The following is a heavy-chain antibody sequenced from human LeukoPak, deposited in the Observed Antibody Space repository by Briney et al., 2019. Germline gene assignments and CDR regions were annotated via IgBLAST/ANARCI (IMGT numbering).Heavy chain of an antibody. CDR2: IYPGDSDT. CDR3: ATLYSSTWPIY. J-gene: IGHJ4*01. D-gene: IGHD2-2*01. CDR1: GYSFTSYW. V-gene: IGHV5-51*01. Sequence: GESLKISCKGSGYSFTSYWIGWVRQMPGKGLEWMGIIYPGDSDTRYSPSFQGQVTISAEKFISTAYLQWSSLKASDTAMYYCATLYSSTWPIYWGHGTLVTVSS.